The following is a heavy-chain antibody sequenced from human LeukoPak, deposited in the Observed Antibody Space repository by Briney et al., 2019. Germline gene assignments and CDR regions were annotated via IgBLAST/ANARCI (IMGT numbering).Heavy chain of an antibody. CDR3: AADGTD. CDR1: GGTFNSYA. CDR2: IIPRLGTT. V-gene: IGHV1-69*05. Sequence: ASVKVSCKASGGTFNSYAINWVRQAPGQGLEWMGGIIPRLGTTKYIEKFQGRITITTDESTTTACMELSSLRSEDTAVYYCAADGTDWGQGTLVTVSS. J-gene: IGHJ4*02.